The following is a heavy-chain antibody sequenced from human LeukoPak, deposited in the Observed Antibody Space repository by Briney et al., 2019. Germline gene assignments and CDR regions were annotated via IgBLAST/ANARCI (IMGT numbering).Heavy chain of an antibody. V-gene: IGHV4-31*03. CDR2: IYYSGST. Sequence: SETLSLTCTVSGGSISSGGYYWSWIRQHPGKGLEWIGYIYYSGSTYYNPSLKSRVTISVDTSKNQFSLKLSSVTAADTAVYYCARDLRLVAVAGYWYFDLWGRGTLVTVSS. CDR1: GGSISSGGYY. CDR3: ARDLRLVAVAGYWYFDL. J-gene: IGHJ2*01. D-gene: IGHD6-19*01.